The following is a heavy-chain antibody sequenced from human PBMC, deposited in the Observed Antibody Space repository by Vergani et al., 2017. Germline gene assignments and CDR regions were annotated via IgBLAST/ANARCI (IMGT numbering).Heavy chain of an antibody. J-gene: IGHJ3*02. CDR2: IYDSRNN. V-gene: IGHV4-39*01. CDR3: ARHLRQLARNDVFDI. CDR1: GMSISYNNYY. D-gene: IGHD6-6*01. Sequence: QLQLQESGPRLVKPSETLSLTCSLSGMSISYNNYYWGWLRQPPGKGLEWIGSIYDSRNNNYSPSLKSRVSISVDTSKNQFSLNLTSVTASDTAVYYCARHLRQLARNDVFDIWGHGTLVTVSS.